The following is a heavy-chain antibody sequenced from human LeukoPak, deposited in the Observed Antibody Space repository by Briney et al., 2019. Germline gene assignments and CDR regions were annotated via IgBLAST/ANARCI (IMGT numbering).Heavy chain of an antibody. CDR3: APSPCSGDSCYRFDF. Sequence: PGGSLRLSCAASGFTFSIYEMNWVRQPPGKGLERIGEIHHSGSTKYNPSLKSRVTISVDKSKNQFSLKLSSVTAADTAVYYCAPSPCSGDSCYRFDFWGQGTQVTVSS. V-gene: IGHV4-34*08. CDR2: IHHSGST. D-gene: IGHD2-15*01. CDR1: GFTFSIYE. J-gene: IGHJ4*02.